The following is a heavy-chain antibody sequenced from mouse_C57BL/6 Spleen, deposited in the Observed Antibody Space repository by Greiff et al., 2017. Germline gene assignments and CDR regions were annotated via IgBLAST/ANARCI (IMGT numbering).Heavy chain of an antibody. CDR2: IYPRSGNT. V-gene: IGHV1-81*01. CDR3: ARYDYDGAWFAY. D-gene: IGHD2-4*01. J-gene: IGHJ3*01. Sequence: QVQLQQSGAELARPGASVKLSCKASGYTFTSYGISWVKQRTGQGLEWIGEIYPRSGNTYYNEKFKGKATLTADKSSSTAYMELRSLTSEDSAVYVCARYDYDGAWFAYWGQGTLVTVSA. CDR1: GYTFTSYG.